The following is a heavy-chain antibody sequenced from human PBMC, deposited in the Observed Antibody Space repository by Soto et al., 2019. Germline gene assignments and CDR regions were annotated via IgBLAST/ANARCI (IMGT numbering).Heavy chain of an antibody. J-gene: IGHJ4*02. Sequence: QVQLVQSGAEVKKPGASVKVSCEASGYSFTNYGISWVRQAPGQGHEWMGWISAYTGNTKYAQKLQGKGPKTTDTSTSPAYLEPKSLRSDHTAVYYCAGEGGDIGSSEYWGQGTLVTVSS. D-gene: IGHD2-15*01. V-gene: IGHV1-18*01. CDR2: ISAYTGNT. CDR3: AGEGGDIGSSEY. CDR1: GYSFTNYG.